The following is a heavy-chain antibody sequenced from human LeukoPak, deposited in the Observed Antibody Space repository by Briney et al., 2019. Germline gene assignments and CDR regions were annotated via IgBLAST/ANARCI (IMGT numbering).Heavy chain of an antibody. CDR3: AKDIWSAGSSGSYYSDAFDI. D-gene: IGHD3-10*01. Sequence: PGGSLRLSCAASGFTFDDYAMHWVRQAPGKGLEWVSGISWNSGSIGYADSVKGRFTISRDNAKNSLYLQMNSLRAEDTALHYCAKDIWSAGSSGSYYSDAFDIWGQGTMVTVSS. CDR2: ISWNSGSI. V-gene: IGHV3-9*01. CDR1: GFTFDDYA. J-gene: IGHJ3*02.